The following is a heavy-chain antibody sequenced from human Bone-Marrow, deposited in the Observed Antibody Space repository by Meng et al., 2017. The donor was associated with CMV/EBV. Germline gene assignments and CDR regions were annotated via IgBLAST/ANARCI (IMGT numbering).Heavy chain of an antibody. D-gene: IGHD2-2*01. Sequence: ASVKVSCKASGYTFTGYYMHWVRQAPGQGLEWMGWINPNSGGTNYAQKFQGRVTMTRDTSISTAYMELSRLRSDDTAVYYCARGAVCSSTSCYLGGVSVFYYYYGMDVWGQGTTVTVSS. CDR2: INPNSGGT. CDR1: GYTFTGYY. V-gene: IGHV1-2*02. CDR3: ARGAVCSSTSCYLGGVSVFYYYYGMDV. J-gene: IGHJ6*02.